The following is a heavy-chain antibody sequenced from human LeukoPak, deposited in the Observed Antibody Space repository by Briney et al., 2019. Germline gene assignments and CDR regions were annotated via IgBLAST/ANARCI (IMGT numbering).Heavy chain of an antibody. CDR1: GYSISSGNY. D-gene: IGHD3-10*01. CDR3: ARGSPMVRGVIIVRAGWFDP. Sequence: PSETLSLTCTVSGYSISSGNYWGWIRQPPGKGLEWIGSIYHSGSTFYNPSLKSRVTISVDTSKNQFSLKLSSVTAADTAVYYCARGSPMVRGVIIVRAGWFDPWGQGTLVTVSS. V-gene: IGHV4-38-2*02. J-gene: IGHJ5*02. CDR2: IYHSGST.